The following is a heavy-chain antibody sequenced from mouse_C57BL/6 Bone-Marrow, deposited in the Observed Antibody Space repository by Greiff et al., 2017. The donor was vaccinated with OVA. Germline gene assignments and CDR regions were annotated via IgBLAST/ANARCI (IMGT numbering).Heavy chain of an antibody. J-gene: IGHJ2*01. V-gene: IGHV7-1*01. Sequence: EVQRVESGGGLVQSGRSLRLSCATSGFTFSDFYMEWVRQAPGKGLEWIAASRNKANDYTTEYSASVKGRFIVSRDTSQSILYLQMNALRAEDTAIYYCARDAWGLFDYWGQGTTLTVSS. D-gene: IGHD3-1*01. CDR2: SRNKANDYTT. CDR1: GFTFSDFY. CDR3: ARDAWGLFDY.